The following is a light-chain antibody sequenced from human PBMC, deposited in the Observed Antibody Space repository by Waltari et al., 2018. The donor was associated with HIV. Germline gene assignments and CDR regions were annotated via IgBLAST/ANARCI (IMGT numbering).Light chain of an antibody. CDR3: CSYADTFFVL. V-gene: IGLV2-11*01. CDR1: SRDLGAYNY. J-gene: IGLJ2*01. CDR2: DVN. Sequence: QSALTQPRSVSGSPGQSVTISCTGTSRDLGAYNYVSWYQHHPGKGPKRLIYDVNKRPAGVPDRFSGSKSGNTASLTISGLQAEDEADYYCCSYADTFFVLFGGRTKLTVL.